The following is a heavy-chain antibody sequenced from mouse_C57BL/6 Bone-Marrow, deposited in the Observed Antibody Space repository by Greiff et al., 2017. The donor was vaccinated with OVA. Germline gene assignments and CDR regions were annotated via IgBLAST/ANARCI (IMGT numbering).Heavy chain of an antibody. CDR1: GYAFTNYL. V-gene: IGHV1-54*01. J-gene: IGHJ4*01. D-gene: IGHD1-1*01. Sequence: QVQLQQSGAELVRPGTSVKVSCKASGYAFTNYLIEWVKQRPGQGLEWIGVINPGSGGTNYNEKFKGKATLTADTSSSTAYMQLSSLTSEASAVYYCAKNIIDNYDSSPSYAMDYWGQGTSVTVSS. CDR2: INPGSGGT. CDR3: AKNIIDNYDSSPSYAMDY.